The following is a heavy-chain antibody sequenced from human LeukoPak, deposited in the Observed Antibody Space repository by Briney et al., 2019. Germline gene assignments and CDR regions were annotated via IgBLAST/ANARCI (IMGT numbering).Heavy chain of an antibody. CDR3: ARDETALDS. CDR2: INQGGSEK. Sequence: PGGSLRLSCAASGFTFSSYWMSWVRQAPEKGLEWVANINQGGSEKYYVDSVKGRFTISRDNAKHSLYLQMNSLRVEDTAIYYCARDETALDSWGQGIQVTVSS. D-gene: IGHD5-18*01. CDR1: GFTFSSYW. J-gene: IGHJ4*02. V-gene: IGHV3-7*01.